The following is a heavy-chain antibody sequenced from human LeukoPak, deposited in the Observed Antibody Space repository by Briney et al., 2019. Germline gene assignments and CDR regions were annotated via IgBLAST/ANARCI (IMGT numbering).Heavy chain of an antibody. J-gene: IGHJ5*02. CDR1: GGPISSGSYY. V-gene: IGHV4-31*03. Sequence: SETLSLTCTVSGGPISSGSYYWSWIRQHPGKGLEWIGYIYYSGSTYYNPSLKSRVTISVDTSKNQFSLKLSSVTAADTAVYYCARVGEQQLNWFDPWGQGTLVTVSS. CDR3: ARVGEQQLNWFDP. CDR2: IYYSGST. D-gene: IGHD6-13*01.